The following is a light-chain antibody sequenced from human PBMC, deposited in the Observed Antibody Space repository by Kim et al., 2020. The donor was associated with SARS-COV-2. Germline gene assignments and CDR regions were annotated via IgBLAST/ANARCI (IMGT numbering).Light chain of an antibody. V-gene: IGLV2-14*03. J-gene: IGLJ1*01. Sequence: QSITISCPGTSSDVGGYNYVSWYQRHPGKAPKLMIYDVSTRPSGVSNRFSGSKSGNTASLTISGLQAEDEADYYCSSYTSSSTLVFGTGTKVTVL. CDR1: SSDVGGYNY. CDR2: DVS. CDR3: SSYTSSSTLV.